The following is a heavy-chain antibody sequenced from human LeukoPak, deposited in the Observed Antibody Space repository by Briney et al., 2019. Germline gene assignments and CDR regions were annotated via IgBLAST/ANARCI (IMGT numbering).Heavy chain of an antibody. Sequence: GASVKVSCKASGYTFTTFGISWVRQAPGQGLEWMGWISTYNDNTNNAQNLQGRVTMTTDTSTSTAYMELRSLRSDDTAVYYCARDAIQGRLTSDYWGQGTLVTVSS. J-gene: IGHJ4*02. V-gene: IGHV1-18*01. CDR1: GYTFTTFG. CDR2: ISTYNDNT. CDR3: ARDAIQGRLTSDY. D-gene: IGHD1-1*01.